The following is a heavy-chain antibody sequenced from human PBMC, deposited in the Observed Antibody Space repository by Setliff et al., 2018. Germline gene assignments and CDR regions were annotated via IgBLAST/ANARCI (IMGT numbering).Heavy chain of an antibody. CDR3: TRHEDRNKCTSSSCYRENDAFDV. Sequence: PGESLKISCKASGYIFTNYWIGWVRQMPGKGLEWMGVIYPGDSDTRYSPSFQCQVTISADKSINTAYLQWSSLKASDTAIYYCTRHEDRNKCTSSSCYRENDAFDVWGQGAMVTVSS. D-gene: IGHD2-2*01. CDR2: IYPGDSDT. J-gene: IGHJ3*01. CDR1: GYIFTNYW. V-gene: IGHV5-51*01.